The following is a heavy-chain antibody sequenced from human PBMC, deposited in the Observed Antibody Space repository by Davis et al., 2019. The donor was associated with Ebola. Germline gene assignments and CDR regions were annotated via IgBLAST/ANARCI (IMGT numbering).Heavy chain of an antibody. V-gene: IGHV4-59*11. Sequence: PSETLSLTCTVSGGSISSHYWSWIRQPPGKGLEWIGYIYYSGSTDYNPSLKSRVTISVDTSKNQFSLKLSSATAADTAVYYCARFTWCSSTSCYYYYGMDVWGQGTTVTVSS. CDR2: IYYSGST. CDR1: GGSISSHY. J-gene: IGHJ6*02. CDR3: ARFTWCSSTSCYYYYGMDV. D-gene: IGHD2-2*01.